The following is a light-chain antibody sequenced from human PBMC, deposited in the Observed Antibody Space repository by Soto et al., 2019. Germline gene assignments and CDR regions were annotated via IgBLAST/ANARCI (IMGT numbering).Light chain of an antibody. CDR3: QQYGSSTLT. CDR1: PSVSSNY. CDR2: RAS. J-gene: IGKJ4*02. Sequence: VFTQSPGTLALSPGGRATLSSMASPSVSSNYLAWYQQKPGQPTKVLIYRASTRATGITDRFSGSGSGTDFTLNISRLEAEDFAVYYCQQYGSSTLTFGGGTQVDI. V-gene: IGKV3-20*01.